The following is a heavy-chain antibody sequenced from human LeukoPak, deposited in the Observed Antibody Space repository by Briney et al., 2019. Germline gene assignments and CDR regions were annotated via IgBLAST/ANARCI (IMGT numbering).Heavy chain of an antibody. V-gene: IGHV1-2*06. CDR2: INPNSGGT. J-gene: IGHJ4*02. CDR3: ARVSNPLGYCSGGSCFFDY. CDR1: GYTFTGYC. Sequence: ASVKVSCKASGYTFTGYCMHWVRQAPGQGLEWMGRINPNSGGTNYAQKFQGRVTMTRDTSISTAYMELSRLRSDDTAVYYCARVSNPLGYCSGGSCFFDYWGQGTLVTVSS. D-gene: IGHD2-15*01.